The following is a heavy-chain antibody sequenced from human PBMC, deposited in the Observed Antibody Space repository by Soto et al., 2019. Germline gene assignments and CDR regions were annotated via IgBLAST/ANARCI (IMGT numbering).Heavy chain of an antibody. V-gene: IGHV3-30*18. D-gene: IGHD5-18*01. J-gene: IGHJ4*02. Sequence: QVQLVESGGGVVQPGRSLRLSCAASGFTFSSYGMHWVRQAPGKGLEWVAIISHDGSNKYYADSVEGRFTISRDNSKNTLYLQMNSLRAEDTAVYYCAKNTGYSYGFPSDYGGQGTLVTVSS. CDR1: GFTFSSYG. CDR2: ISHDGSNK. CDR3: AKNTGYSYGFPSDY.